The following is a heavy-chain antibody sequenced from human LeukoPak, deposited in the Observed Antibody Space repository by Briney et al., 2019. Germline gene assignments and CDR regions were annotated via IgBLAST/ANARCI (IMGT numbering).Heavy chain of an antibody. CDR3: ARANYYGSGVDAFDI. D-gene: IGHD3-10*01. J-gene: IGHJ3*02. CDR1: GFTFTNYG. CDR2: ISAYNGNT. V-gene: IGHV1-18*01. Sequence: GASVKVSCKASGFTFTNYGISWVRQAPGQGLEWMGWISAYNGNTNYAQKLQGRVTMTTDTSTSTAYMELRSLRSDDTAVYYCARANYYGSGVDAFDIWGQGTMVTVSS.